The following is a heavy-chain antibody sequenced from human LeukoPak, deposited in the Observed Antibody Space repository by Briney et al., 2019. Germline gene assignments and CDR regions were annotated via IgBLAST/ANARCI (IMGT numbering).Heavy chain of an antibody. J-gene: IGHJ3*02. CDR3: ARTIYFDWLLFEAFDI. CDR2: ISYDGSNT. D-gene: IGHD3-9*01. CDR1: GFTFSNYG. Sequence: PGRSLRLSCAASGFTFSNYGMHWVRQGPGKGLEWLAVISYDGSNTYYPDSVKGRFTISRDNSKNTLYLQMNSLRADDTAVYYCARTIYFDWLLFEAFDIWGQGTMVTVSS. V-gene: IGHV3-30*03.